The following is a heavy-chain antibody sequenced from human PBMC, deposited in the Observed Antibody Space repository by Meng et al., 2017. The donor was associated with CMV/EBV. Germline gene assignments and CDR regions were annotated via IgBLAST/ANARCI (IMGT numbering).Heavy chain of an antibody. CDR2: INHSGST. Sequence: VRLQQWGGGLLKPSETLSLTCAAYGGSFSGYYWSWIRQPPGKGLEWIGEINHSGSTNYNPSLKSRVTISVDTSKNQFSLKLSSVTAADTAVYYCARGGNWFDPWGQGTLVTVSS. CDR3: ARGGNWFDP. J-gene: IGHJ5*02. CDR1: GGSFSGYY. V-gene: IGHV4-34*01.